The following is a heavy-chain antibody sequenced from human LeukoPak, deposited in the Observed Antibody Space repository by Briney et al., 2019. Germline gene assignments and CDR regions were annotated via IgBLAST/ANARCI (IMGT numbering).Heavy chain of an antibody. D-gene: IGHD1-7*01. CDR3: ASELGRGSFVELPY. Sequence: ASVKVSCKASGGTFSSYAISWVRQAPGQGLEWMGWISAYNGNTNYAQKLQGRVTMTTDTSTSTAYMELRSLRSDDTAVYYCASELGRGSFVELPYWGQGTLVTVSS. CDR2: ISAYNGNT. CDR1: GGTFSSYA. J-gene: IGHJ4*02. V-gene: IGHV1-18*01.